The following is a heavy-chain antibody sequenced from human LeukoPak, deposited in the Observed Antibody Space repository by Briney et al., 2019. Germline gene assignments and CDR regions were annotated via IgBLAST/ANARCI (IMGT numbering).Heavy chain of an antibody. CDR2: IWYDGSNK. D-gene: IGHD1-26*01. CDR1: GFTFSSYG. V-gene: IGHV3-30*02. J-gene: IGHJ4*02. Sequence: PGGSLRLSCAASGFTFSSYGMHWVRQAPGKGLEWVAFIWYDGSNKYYADSVKGRFTISRDNSKNTLYLQMNSLRAEDTAVYYCAKDPQKWESYFDYWGQGTLVTVSS. CDR3: AKDPQKWESYFDY.